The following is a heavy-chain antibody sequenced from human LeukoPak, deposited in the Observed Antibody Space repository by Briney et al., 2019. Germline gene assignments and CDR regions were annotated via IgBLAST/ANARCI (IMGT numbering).Heavy chain of an antibody. CDR1: GYIFTNYW. CDR2: IYTGDSDT. V-gene: IGHV5-51*01. CDR3: ARLGAIVVVPDAMPDWYCDL. Sequence: GESLKISCKGSGYIFTNYWIGWVRQMPGKGLEWMWMIYTGDSDTIYSPSFQGQVTISADKSITTAHLQWSSLKPSDTAMYYCARLGAIVVVPDAMPDWYCDLWGRGTLVTVSS. D-gene: IGHD2-2*01. J-gene: IGHJ2*01.